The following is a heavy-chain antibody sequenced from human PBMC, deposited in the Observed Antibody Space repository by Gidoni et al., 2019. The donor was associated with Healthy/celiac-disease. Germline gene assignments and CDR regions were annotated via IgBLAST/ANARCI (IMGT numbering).Heavy chain of an antibody. Sequence: EVQLLESGGGLVPPGGSLSLSCPASGFTFSNYAMSWVRQAPGKGLEWVSAISGSGGNTYYADSVKGRFTVPRDNSKNTVYLQMNSLRAEDTAVYYCAKDMRAFDIWGQGTMVTVSS. D-gene: IGHD2-2*01. CDR2: ISGSGGNT. V-gene: IGHV3-23*01. CDR1: GFTFSNYA. J-gene: IGHJ3*02. CDR3: AKDMRAFDI.